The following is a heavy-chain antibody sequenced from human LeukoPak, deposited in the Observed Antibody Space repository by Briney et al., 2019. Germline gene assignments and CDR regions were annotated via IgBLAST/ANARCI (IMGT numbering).Heavy chain of an antibody. V-gene: IGHV3-74*01. CDR1: GFTFSRYW. Sequence: AGGSLRLSCAASGFTFSRYWMHWVRQAPGKGLVWVSRINSDGSSTSYADSVKGRFTISRDNAKNTLYVQMNSLRAGDTAVYYCATDRFYTLDVWGQGTTVTVSS. CDR2: INSDGSST. J-gene: IGHJ6*02. CDR3: ATDRFYTLDV.